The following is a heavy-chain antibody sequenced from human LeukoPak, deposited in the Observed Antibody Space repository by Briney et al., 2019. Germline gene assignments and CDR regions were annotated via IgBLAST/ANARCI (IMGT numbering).Heavy chain of an antibody. CDR3: ARGLERREGWFEP. D-gene: IGHD1-1*01. CDR1: GGSISSSSYN. V-gene: IGHV4-39*01. Sequence: SETLSLTCTVSGGSISSSSYNWGWIRQPPGKGLEWIGSIYYSGSTYYNPSLKSRVTISADTSKNQFSLKLSSVTAAETAEYYCARGLERREGWFEPWGEGTLVTVSS. CDR2: IYYSGST. J-gene: IGHJ5*02.